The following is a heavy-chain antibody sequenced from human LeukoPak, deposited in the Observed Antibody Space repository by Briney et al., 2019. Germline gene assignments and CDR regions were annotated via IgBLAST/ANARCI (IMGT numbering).Heavy chain of an antibody. CDR3: AKIGSYFGY. J-gene: IGHJ4*02. CDR1: GFTFSSYG. CDR2: ISYDGSNK. V-gene: IGHV3-30*18. Sequence: GGSLRLSCAASGFTFSSYGMHWVRQAPGKGLEWVAVISYDGSNKYYADSVKGRFTISRDNSKNTLYLQMNSLRAEDTAVYYCAKIGSYFGYWGQGTLVTVSS.